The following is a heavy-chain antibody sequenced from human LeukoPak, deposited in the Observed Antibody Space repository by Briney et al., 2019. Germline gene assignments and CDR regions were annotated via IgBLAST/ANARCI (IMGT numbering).Heavy chain of an antibody. D-gene: IGHD3-22*01. J-gene: IGHJ4*02. Sequence: SGTLSLTCAVSGGSISSSNWWSWVRPPPGKGLEWIGEIYHSGSTNYNPSLRSRVTISVDKSKSQFSLKLSSVTAADTAVYYCASSHSSGYHFGGGQGTLVTVSS. CDR3: ASSHSSGYHFG. CDR2: IYHSGST. V-gene: IGHV4-4*02. CDR1: GGSISSSNW.